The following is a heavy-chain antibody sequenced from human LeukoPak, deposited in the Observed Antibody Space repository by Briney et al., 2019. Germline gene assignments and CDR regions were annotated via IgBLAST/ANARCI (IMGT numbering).Heavy chain of an antibody. J-gene: IGHJ3*02. CDR2: ISAYNGNT. CDR1: GYTFTSYG. Sequence: GASVKVSCKASGYTFTSYGISWVRQAPGQGLEWMGWISAYNGNTNYAQKLQGRVTMTIGTSTSTAYMELRSLRSDDTAVYYCARPHFPDSSSGAFDIWGQGTMVTVSS. CDR3: ARPHFPDSSSGAFDI. V-gene: IGHV1-18*01. D-gene: IGHD6-13*01.